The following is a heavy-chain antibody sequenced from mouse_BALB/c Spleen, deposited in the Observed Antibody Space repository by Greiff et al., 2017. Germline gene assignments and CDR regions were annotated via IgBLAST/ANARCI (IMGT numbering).Heavy chain of an antibody. CDR1: GYTFTNYW. J-gene: IGHJ4*01. Sequence: QVQLKQSGAELVRPGTSVKISCKASGYTFTNYWLGWVKQRPGHGLEWIGDIYPGGGYTNYNEKFKGKATLTADTSSSTAYMQLSSLTSEDSAVYFCARLDDGYYSSAMDYWGQGTSVTVSS. V-gene: IGHV1-63*02. CDR2: IYPGGGYT. D-gene: IGHD2-3*01. CDR3: ARLDDGYYSSAMDY.